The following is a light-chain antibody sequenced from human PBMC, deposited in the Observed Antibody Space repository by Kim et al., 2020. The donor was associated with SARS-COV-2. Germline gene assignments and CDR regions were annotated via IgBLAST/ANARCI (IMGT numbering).Light chain of an antibody. CDR3: QQRSNWPLT. Sequence: LSPGERATLSCRASQSISSYLAWYQQKPGQAPRLLIYEASNRATGIPARFSGSGSGTDFTLTISSLEPEDSAVYYCQQRSNWPLTFGGGTKVDIK. J-gene: IGKJ4*01. CDR1: QSISSY. V-gene: IGKV3-11*01. CDR2: EAS.